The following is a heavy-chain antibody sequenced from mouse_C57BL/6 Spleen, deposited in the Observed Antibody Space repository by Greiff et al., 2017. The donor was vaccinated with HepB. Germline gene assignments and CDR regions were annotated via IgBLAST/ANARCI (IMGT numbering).Heavy chain of an antibody. V-gene: IGHV5-9*01. CDR3: ARHDYVHAMDY. D-gene: IGHD2-13*01. CDR1: GFTFSSYT. J-gene: IGHJ4*01. Sequence: EVKLMESGGGLVKPGGSLKLSCAASGFTFSSYTMSWVRQTPEKRLEWVATISGGGGNTYYPDSVKGRFTISRDNAKNTLYLQMSSLRSEDTALYYCARHDYVHAMDYWGQGTSVTVSS. CDR2: ISGGGGNT.